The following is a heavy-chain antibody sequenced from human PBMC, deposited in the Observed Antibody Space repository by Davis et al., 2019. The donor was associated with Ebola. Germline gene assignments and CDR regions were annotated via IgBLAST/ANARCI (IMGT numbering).Heavy chain of an antibody. J-gene: IGHJ3*02. V-gene: IGHV5-51*01. D-gene: IGHD3-16*01. CDR1: GNSFTSHW. CDR3: ARQMVTGGSYNI. Sequence: GGSLRLSCKDSGNSFTSHWIGWVRQMPGKGLEWMGINYTGDSDTRYSPSFRGQGTISADKSIKTAFLQWSSLNASDTDMYYCARQMVTGGSYNIWGQGTMVTVS. CDR2: NYTGDSDT.